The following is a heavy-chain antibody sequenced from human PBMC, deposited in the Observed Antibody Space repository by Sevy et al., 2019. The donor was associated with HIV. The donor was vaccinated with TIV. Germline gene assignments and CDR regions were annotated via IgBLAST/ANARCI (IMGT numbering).Heavy chain of an antibody. D-gene: IGHD6-13*01. Sequence: GGSLRLSCVASGFSLNNYWMNWVRQAPGKGLEWVANINQDGSVKYYVESVRGRFTNSRDNARNLVFLQMSSLRVDDSALYYCVRAIAKDGSFWGQGTLVTVSS. CDR2: INQDGSVK. CDR3: VRAIAKDGSF. V-gene: IGHV3-7*01. CDR1: GFSLNNYW. J-gene: IGHJ4*02.